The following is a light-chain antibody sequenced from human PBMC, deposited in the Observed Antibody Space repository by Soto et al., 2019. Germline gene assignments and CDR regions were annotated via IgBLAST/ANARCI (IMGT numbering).Light chain of an antibody. Sequence: DIQMTQSPSTLSASVGDRVTITCRASQRISNWLAWYQQKPGQAPNLLIHDAPTLEPGVPPRFRGSGPGTVFTLTISNLQPDDFATYYCQQYNSYPTFGGGTKVDIK. V-gene: IGKV1-5*01. CDR1: QRISNW. J-gene: IGKJ4*01. CDR3: QQYNSYPT. CDR2: DAP.